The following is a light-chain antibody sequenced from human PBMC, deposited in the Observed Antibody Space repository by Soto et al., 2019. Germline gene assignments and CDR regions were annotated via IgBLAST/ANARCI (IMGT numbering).Light chain of an antibody. CDR2: DVS. J-gene: IGLJ2*01. CDR3: RSYTSSSTVV. V-gene: IGLV2-14*01. Sequence: QSVLTQPASVSGSPGQSITISCTGTSSDVGGYNYVSWYQQHPGKAPKLMIYDVSNRPSGVSNRFSGSKSRNTASLTISGHQAEDEADYYCRSYTSSSTVVFGGGTTLTVL. CDR1: SSDVGGYNY.